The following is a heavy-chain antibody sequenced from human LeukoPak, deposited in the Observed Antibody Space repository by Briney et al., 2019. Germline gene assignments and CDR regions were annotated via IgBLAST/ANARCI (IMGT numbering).Heavy chain of an antibody. CDR1: GFTFTSSA. J-gene: IGHJ4*02. Sequence: GASVKVSCKASGFTFTSSAVQWVRQARGQRLEWIGWIVVGSGNTNYAQKFQERVTITRDMSTSTAYMELSSLRSEDTAVYYCARVTVGQQQLVSPDFDYWGQGTLVTVSS. CDR3: ARVTVGQQQLVSPDFDY. V-gene: IGHV1-58*01. D-gene: IGHD6-13*01. CDR2: IVVGSGNT.